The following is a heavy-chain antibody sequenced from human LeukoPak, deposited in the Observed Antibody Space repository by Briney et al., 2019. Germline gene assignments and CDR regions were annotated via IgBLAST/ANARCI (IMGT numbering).Heavy chain of an antibody. D-gene: IGHD5-24*01. V-gene: IGHV4-4*07. Sequence: PSETLSLTCTVSGRSISSHYWIWIRQPAGKGLEWIGRVYTTGHTNYNPSLKNRVTMSVDTSKNQFSLKLSSVTAADTAVYYCARESSLNGYPYYFDYWGQGTLVTVSS. J-gene: IGHJ4*02. CDR3: ARESSLNGYPYYFDY. CDR2: VYTTGHT. CDR1: GRSISSHY.